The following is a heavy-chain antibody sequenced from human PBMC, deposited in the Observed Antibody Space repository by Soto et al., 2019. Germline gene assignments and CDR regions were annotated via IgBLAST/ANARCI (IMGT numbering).Heavy chain of an antibody. V-gene: IGHV3-21*06. Sequence: EVQLVESGGGLVKPGGSLRLSCAASGFTFSSYSMNWVRQAPGKGLEWVSSISSSSSYIYYADSVKGRFTISRDNAKNPLYLQRNSLRAGYPAVSYCARHQPGFIYAYGLGYGGQGPLVTASS. CDR2: ISSSSSYI. CDR1: GFTFSSYS. J-gene: IGHJ4*02. D-gene: IGHD3-16*01. CDR3: ARHQPGFIYAYGLGY.